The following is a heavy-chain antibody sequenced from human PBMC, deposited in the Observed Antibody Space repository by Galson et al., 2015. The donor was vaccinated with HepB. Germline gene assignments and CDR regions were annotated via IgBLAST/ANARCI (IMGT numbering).Heavy chain of an antibody. CDR2: INPGDSDT. Sequence: QSGAEVKKPGESLRISCKGSGYSFTTYWIAWVRQVPGKGLEWMGIINPGDSDTKYRPSFQGQVTISADKSINTAYLQWTSLKASDTAMYYCARLGDCSNINCYTGSGWFGPWGQGTLITVSS. D-gene: IGHD2-2*02. CDR3: ARLGDCSNINCYTGSGWFGP. J-gene: IGHJ5*02. V-gene: IGHV5-51*01. CDR1: GYSFTTYW.